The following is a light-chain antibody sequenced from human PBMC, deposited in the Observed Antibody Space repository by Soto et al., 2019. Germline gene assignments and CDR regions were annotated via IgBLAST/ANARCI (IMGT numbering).Light chain of an antibody. CDR2: GPS. Sequence: EIVLTQSPRTLSLSPGESATLSCRASQNVYINSLAWFQQKPGQTPRLLIYGPSTRAAGIPDRFSGSGSGTDFTLTISRLEPEDSAVYYCQQYGSSPLYSFGQGTKLEIK. CDR1: QNVYINS. V-gene: IGKV3-20*01. J-gene: IGKJ2*01. CDR3: QQYGSSPLYS.